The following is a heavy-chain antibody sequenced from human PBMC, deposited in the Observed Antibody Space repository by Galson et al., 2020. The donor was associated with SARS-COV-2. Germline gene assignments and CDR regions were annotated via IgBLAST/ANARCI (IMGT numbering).Heavy chain of an antibody. D-gene: IGHD6-13*01. CDR1: GYTFTSYG. CDR3: ARVYSRSLDY. Sequence: ASVKVSCKASGYTFTSYGLTWVRQAPGQGLEWMGWISGYNGNANYAQKFQGRVTMTTDKSTSTAYMELRSLRSDDTAVYYCARVYSRSLDYWGQGTLVSVSS. CDR2: ISGYNGNA. J-gene: IGHJ4*02. V-gene: IGHV1-18*01.